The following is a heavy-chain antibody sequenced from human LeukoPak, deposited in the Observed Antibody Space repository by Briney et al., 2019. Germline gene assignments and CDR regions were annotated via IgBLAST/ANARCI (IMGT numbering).Heavy chain of an antibody. V-gene: IGHV3-23*01. Sequence: GGSLRLSCATSGFAFSNCAVSWVRQAPGKGLEWVSSISGSGGTTYYADSVKGRFTISRDNSKNTLYLQMNSLRAEDTAVYYCAKDPYRASSGLVDYWGQGTLVTVSS. D-gene: IGHD5-12*01. CDR1: GFAFSNCA. CDR2: ISGSGGTT. J-gene: IGHJ4*02. CDR3: AKDPYRASSGLVDY.